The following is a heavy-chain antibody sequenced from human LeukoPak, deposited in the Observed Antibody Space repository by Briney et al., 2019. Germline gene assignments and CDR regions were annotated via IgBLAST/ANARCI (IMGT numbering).Heavy chain of an antibody. CDR2: INHSGST. V-gene: IGHV4-34*01. Sequence: SETLSLTCAVYGGSFSGYYWSWIRQPPGKGPEWIGEINHSGSTNYNPSLKSRVTISVDTSKNQFSLKLSSVTAADTAVYYCAKMRPYSSGWYDYWGQGTLVTVSS. D-gene: IGHD6-19*01. CDR1: GGSFSGYY. J-gene: IGHJ4*02. CDR3: AKMRPYSSGWYDY.